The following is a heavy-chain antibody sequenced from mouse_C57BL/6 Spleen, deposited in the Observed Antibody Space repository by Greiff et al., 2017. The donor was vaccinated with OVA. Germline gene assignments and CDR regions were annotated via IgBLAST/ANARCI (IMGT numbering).Heavy chain of an antibody. CDR3: SITTVVLDY. D-gene: IGHD1-1*01. V-gene: IGHV6-3*01. CDR1: GFTFSNYW. J-gene: IGHJ2*01. Sequence: EVQVEESGGGLVQPGGSMKLSCVASGFTFSNYWMNWVRQSPEKGLEWVAQIRLKSDNYATHYAESVKGRFTISRDDSKSSVYLQMNNLRAEDTGIYYCSITTVVLDYWGQGTTLTVSS. CDR2: IRLKSDNYAT.